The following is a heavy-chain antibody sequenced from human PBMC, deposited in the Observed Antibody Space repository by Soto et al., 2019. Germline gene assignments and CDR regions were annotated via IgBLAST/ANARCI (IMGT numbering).Heavy chain of an antibody. D-gene: IGHD3-16*01. CDR2: INPADSDI. CDR3: ARHQRDDASRKIDC. V-gene: IGHV5-51*01. J-gene: IGHJ4*02. CDR1: GYSFTSNW. Sequence: GESLKISCQGSGYSFTSNWIGWVRQMPGEGLEWMGIINPADSDIKYSPSFQGQVTISADKSIGTAYLQWSSLKASDTAMYYCARHQRDDASRKIDCWGQGTLVTAPQ.